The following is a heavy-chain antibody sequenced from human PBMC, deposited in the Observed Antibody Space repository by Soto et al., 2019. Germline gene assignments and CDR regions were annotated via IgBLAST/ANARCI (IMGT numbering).Heavy chain of an antibody. D-gene: IGHD3-3*01. J-gene: IGHJ5*02. Sequence: SETLSLTCAVSGYSISSSNWWCWIRQPPGKGLEWIGYIYYSGSTYYNPSLKSRVTMSVDTSKNQFSLKLSSVTAVDTAVYYCARNYGSGQYNWFEPWGQGTMVTVSS. CDR2: IYYSGST. CDR1: GYSISSSNW. V-gene: IGHV4-28*01. CDR3: ARNYGSGQYNWFEP.